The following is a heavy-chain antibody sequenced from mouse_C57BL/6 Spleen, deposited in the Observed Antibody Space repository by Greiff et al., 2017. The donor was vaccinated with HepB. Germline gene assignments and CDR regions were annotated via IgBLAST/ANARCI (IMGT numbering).Heavy chain of an antibody. CDR3: ARSARLLRYFDV. CDR2: IYPGDGDT. J-gene: IGHJ1*03. Sequence: VQLQQSGAELVKPGASVKISCKASGYAFSSYWMNWVKQRPGKGLEWIGQIYPGDGDTNYNGKFKGKATLTADKSSSTAYMQLSSLTSEDSAVYFCARSARLLRYFDVWGTGTTVTVS. V-gene: IGHV1-80*01. D-gene: IGHD1-1*01. CDR1: GYAFSSYW.